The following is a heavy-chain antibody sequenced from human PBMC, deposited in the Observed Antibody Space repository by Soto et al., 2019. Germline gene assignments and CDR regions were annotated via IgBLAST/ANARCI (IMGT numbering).Heavy chain of an antibody. CDR3: ARGPFSSSSFFFDY. V-gene: IGHV1-46*01. D-gene: IGHD6-6*01. CDR1: GYTFTAYF. Sequence: ASVKVSCKASGYTFTAYFMHWVRQAPGQGLEWIGIINPSGGSTNYAQKFQGRVAMTWDTSTSTVYMDLSSLRSDDTAAYYCARGPFSSSSFFFDYWGQGTLVTVSS. J-gene: IGHJ4*02. CDR2: INPSGGST.